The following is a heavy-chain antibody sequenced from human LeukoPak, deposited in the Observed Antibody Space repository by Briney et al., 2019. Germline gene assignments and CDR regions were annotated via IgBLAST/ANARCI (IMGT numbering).Heavy chain of an antibody. CDR1: XFTFSSYA. D-gene: IGHD4-17*01. J-gene: IGHJ4*02. Sequence: XXSXXXXXFTFSSYAMHWVRQAPGKGLEWVAVISYDGSNKYYADSVKGRFTISRDNSKNTLYLQMNSLRAEDTAVYYCARVYGDLDYWGQGTLVTVSS. V-gene: IGHV3-30-3*01. CDR2: ISYDGSNK. CDR3: ARVYGDLDY.